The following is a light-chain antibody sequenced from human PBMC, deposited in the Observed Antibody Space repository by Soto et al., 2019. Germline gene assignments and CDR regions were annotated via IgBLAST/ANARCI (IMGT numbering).Light chain of an antibody. CDR2: DAY. CDR1: QSFRGL. J-gene: IGKJ5*01. CDR3: QQRHMWAIT. V-gene: IGKV3-11*01. Sequence: EVVLTRSPVTLSLSPGERATLSCRASQSFRGLLAWYQQKPGQAPRLLIYDAYNRATGIPPRFSGRGSGTDFTLTISSLEPEDSAVYYCQQRHMWAITFGQGTRLEIK.